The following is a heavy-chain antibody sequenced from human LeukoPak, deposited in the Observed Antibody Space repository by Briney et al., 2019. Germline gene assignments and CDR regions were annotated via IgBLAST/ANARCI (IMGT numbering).Heavy chain of an antibody. Sequence: SVKVSCKASGGTFSSYAISSVRQAPGQGLEWMGGIIPIFGTANYAQKFQGRVTITTDESTSTAYMELSSLRSEDTAVYYCATGGVGAKVYFDYWGQGTLVTVSS. CDR1: GGTFSSYA. D-gene: IGHD1-26*01. CDR3: ATGGVGAKVYFDY. CDR2: IIPIFGTA. V-gene: IGHV1-69*05. J-gene: IGHJ4*02.